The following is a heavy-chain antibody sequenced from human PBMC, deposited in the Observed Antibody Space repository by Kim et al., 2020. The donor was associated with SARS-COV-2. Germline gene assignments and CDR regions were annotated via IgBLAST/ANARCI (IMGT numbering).Heavy chain of an antibody. V-gene: IGHV4-59*08. D-gene: IGHD5-12*01. J-gene: IGHJ4*02. CDR1: GGSISSYY. Sequence: SETLSLTCTVSGGSISSYYWSWIRQPPGKGLEWIGYIYYSGSTNYNPSLKSRVTISVDTSKNQFSLKLSSVTAADTAVYYCARLYSGYDKWGQGTLVTVSS. CDR3: ARLYSGYDK. CDR2: IYYSGST.